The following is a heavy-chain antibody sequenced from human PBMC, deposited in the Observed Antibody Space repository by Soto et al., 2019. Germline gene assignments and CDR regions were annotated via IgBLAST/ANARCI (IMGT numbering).Heavy chain of an antibody. D-gene: IGHD2-2*02. Sequence: GASVKVSCKASGYTFTSYYMHWVRQAPGQRLEWMGIINPSGGSTSYAQKFQGRVTMTRDTSTSTVYMELSSLRSEDTAVYYCARTGYCSSTSCYTGLDYYYYGMDVWGQGTTVTVS. J-gene: IGHJ6*02. CDR1: GYTFTSYY. CDR3: ARTGYCSSTSCYTGLDYYYYGMDV. V-gene: IGHV1-46*01. CDR2: INPSGGST.